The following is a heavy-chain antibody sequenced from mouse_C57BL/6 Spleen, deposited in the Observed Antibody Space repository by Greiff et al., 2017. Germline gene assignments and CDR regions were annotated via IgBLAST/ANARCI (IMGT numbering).Heavy chain of an antibody. D-gene: IGHD1-1*01. V-gene: IGHV1-26*01. Sequence: EVKLQQSGPELVKPGASVKISCKASGYTFTDYYMNWVKQSHGKSLEWIGDINPNNGGTSYNQRFKGKATLTVDKSSSTAYMELRSLTSEDSAVYYCARSYYGSSYYAMGYWGQGTSVTVSS. CDR3: ARSYYGSSYYAMGY. CDR2: INPNNGGT. J-gene: IGHJ4*01. CDR1: GYTFTDYY.